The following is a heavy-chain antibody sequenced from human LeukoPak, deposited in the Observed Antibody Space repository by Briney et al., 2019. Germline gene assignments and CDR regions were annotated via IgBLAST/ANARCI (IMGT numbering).Heavy chain of an antibody. CDR2: ISSSSSYI. Sequence: GGSLRLSCAASGFTFSSYSMNWVRQAPGKGLEWVSSISSSSSYIYYADSVKGRFTISRDNAKNSLYLQMNSLRVEDTAVYYCARGEGYSSGWPLDAFDIWGQGTMVTVSS. CDR3: ARGEGYSSGWPLDAFDI. D-gene: IGHD6-19*01. V-gene: IGHV3-21*01. CDR1: GFTFSSYS. J-gene: IGHJ3*02.